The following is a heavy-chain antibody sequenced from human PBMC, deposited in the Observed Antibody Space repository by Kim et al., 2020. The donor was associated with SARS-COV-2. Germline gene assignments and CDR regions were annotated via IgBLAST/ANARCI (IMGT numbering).Heavy chain of an antibody. CDR3: ARDGIVGATTPSYYGMDV. CDR2: IIPIFGTA. J-gene: IGHJ6*02. CDR1: GGTFSSYA. Sequence: SVKVSCKASGGTFSSYAISWVRQAPGQGLEWMGGIIPIFGTANYAQKFQGRVTITADESTSTAYMELSSLRSEDTAVYYCARDGIVGATTPSYYGMDVWGQGTTVTVSS. D-gene: IGHD1-26*01. V-gene: IGHV1-69*13.